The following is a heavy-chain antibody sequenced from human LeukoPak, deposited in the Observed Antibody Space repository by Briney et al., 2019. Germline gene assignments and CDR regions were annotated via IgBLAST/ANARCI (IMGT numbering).Heavy chain of an antibody. V-gene: IGHV3-66*01. D-gene: IGHD2-15*01. CDR3: ARDLRKGSYFDY. CDR2: IYSDGRT. CDR1: GLTVSSNY. J-gene: IGHJ4*02. Sequence: PGGSLRLSCAASGLTVSSNYMSWVRQAPGKGLEWVSVIYSDGRTYYADSVKGRFTISRDNSKNTLYLQMNSLRAEDTAVYYCARDLRKGSYFDYWGQGTLVTVSS.